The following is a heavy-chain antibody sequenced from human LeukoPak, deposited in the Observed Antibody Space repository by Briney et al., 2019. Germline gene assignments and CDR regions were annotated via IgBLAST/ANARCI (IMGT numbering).Heavy chain of an antibody. CDR1: GLTFSQYA. CDR3: ARIPCSSTSCYGGDYYYGMDV. V-gene: IGHV3-23*01. Sequence: GGSLRLSCTASGLTFSQYAINWVRQAPGKGLEWVSVIGGNGGTTHYAESVKGRFTISRDNSKNTLYLQMNSLRAEDTAVYYCARIPCSSTSCYGGDYYYGMDVWGQGTTVTVSS. D-gene: IGHD2-2*01. CDR2: IGGNGGTT. J-gene: IGHJ6*02.